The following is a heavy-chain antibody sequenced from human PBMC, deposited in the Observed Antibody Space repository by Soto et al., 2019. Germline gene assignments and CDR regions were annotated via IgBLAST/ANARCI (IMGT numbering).Heavy chain of an antibody. CDR2: IKSKTDGGTT. Sequence: GGSLRLSCAASGFTFSNAWMSWVRQAPGKGLEWVGRIKSKTDGGTTDYAAPVKGRFTISRDDSKNTLYLQMNSLKTEDTAVYYCTTDPLLLWFGESPPFDYWGQGTLVTVSS. CDR3: TTDPLLLWFGESPPFDY. CDR1: GFTFSNAW. V-gene: IGHV3-15*01. D-gene: IGHD3-10*01. J-gene: IGHJ4*02.